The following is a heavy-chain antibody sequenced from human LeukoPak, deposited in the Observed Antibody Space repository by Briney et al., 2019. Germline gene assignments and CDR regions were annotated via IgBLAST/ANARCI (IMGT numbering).Heavy chain of an antibody. CDR2: IYSGGST. D-gene: IGHD6-19*01. J-gene: IGHJ4*02. V-gene: IGHV3-66*01. CDR3: AKEQSSGWYRVADY. CDR1: GFSVSSNY. Sequence: GGSLRLSCAASGFSVSSNYMSWVRQAPGKGLEWVSVIYSGGSTYYAGSVKCRFTISRDNSKNTLYLQMNSLRAEDTAVYYCAKEQSSGWYRVADYWGQGTLVTVSS.